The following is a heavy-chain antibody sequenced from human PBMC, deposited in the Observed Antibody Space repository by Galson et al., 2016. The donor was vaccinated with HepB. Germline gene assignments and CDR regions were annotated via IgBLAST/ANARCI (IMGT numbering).Heavy chain of an antibody. V-gene: IGHV4-31*03. CDR3: ARATNHQYFQH. Sequence: TLSLTCSVSGGSISSGGYYWSWIRQHPGKGLEWIGYIYYSGSTSYNPSLKSRVTISVDTSKNQCSLKLSSVTAADTAVYYCARATNHQYFQHWGQGTLVTVSS. CDR2: IYYSGST. CDR1: GGSISSGGYY. J-gene: IGHJ1*01.